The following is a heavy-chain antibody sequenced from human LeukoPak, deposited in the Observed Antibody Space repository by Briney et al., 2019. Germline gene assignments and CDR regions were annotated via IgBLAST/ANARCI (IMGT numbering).Heavy chain of an antibody. V-gene: IGHV3-30-3*01. CDR1: GFTFSSYA. D-gene: IGHD7-27*01. CDR2: ISYDGSNK. Sequence: GGSLRLSCAASGFTFSSYAMHWVRQAPGKGLEWVAVISYDGSNKYYADSVKGRFTISRDNSKNTLYLQMNSLRAEDTAVYYCARGKLGKIDYWGQGTLVTVSS. CDR3: ARGKLGKIDY. J-gene: IGHJ4*02.